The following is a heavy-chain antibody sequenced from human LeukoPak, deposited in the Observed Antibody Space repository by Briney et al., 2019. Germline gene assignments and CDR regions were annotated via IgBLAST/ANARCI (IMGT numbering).Heavy chain of an antibody. D-gene: IGHD3-22*01. Sequence: GRSLRLSCAASGFTFSSYSMNWVRQAPGKGLEWVSSISSSSSYIYYADSVKGRFTISRDNAKNSLYLQMNSLRAEDTAVYYCARAMLRETYYYDSSGPLQHWGQGTLVTVSS. V-gene: IGHV3-21*01. J-gene: IGHJ1*01. CDR3: ARAMLRETYYYDSSGPLQH. CDR2: ISSSSSYI. CDR1: GFTFSSYS.